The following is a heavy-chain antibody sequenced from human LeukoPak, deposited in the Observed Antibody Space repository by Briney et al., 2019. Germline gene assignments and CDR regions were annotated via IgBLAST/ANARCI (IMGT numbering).Heavy chain of an antibody. J-gene: IGHJ4*02. V-gene: IGHV3-30*04. Sequence: GGSLRLSCAASGFTFSSYVMHWVRQAPGKGLEWVAIISYDGSNEYYADSVKGRFTISRDNSKNTLYLQMNSLRAADTAVYYCARDLGGYNSYYFDYWGQGTLVTVSS. CDR1: GFTFSSYV. D-gene: IGHD5-24*01. CDR3: ARDLGGYNSYYFDY. CDR2: ISYDGSNE.